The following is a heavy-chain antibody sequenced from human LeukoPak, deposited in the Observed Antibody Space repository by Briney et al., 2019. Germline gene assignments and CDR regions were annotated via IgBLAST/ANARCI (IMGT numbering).Heavy chain of an antibody. CDR2: INPNGGSP. V-gene: IGHV1-46*01. CDR3: ARDPRLSSGYSTGILWYFDL. Sequence: ASVKVSCKASGYTFTDFYMHWVRQAPGHGLEWMGRINPNGGSPSYAQKFQGRVTMTRDTSTSTVYMELSSLRSDDTAMYYCARDPRLSSGYSTGILWYFDLWGRGTLVTVSS. CDR1: GYTFTDFY. D-gene: IGHD3-22*01. J-gene: IGHJ2*01.